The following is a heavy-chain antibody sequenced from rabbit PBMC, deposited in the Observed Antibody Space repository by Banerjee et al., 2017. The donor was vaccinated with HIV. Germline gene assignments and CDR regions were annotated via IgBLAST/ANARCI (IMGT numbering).Heavy chain of an antibody. CDR3: ARNGVDYAGYDL. CDR2: IYGATSGSA. Sequence: QQLVESGGGLVKPGASLTLTCKASGFSFSSGYDMCWVRQAPGKGLEWIACIYGATSGSAYYASWAKGRFTISKTSSTTVTLQMTSLTAADTATYFCARNGVDYAGYDLWGQGTLVTVS. D-gene: IGHD7-1*01. V-gene: IGHV1S40*01. CDR1: GFSFSSGYD. J-gene: IGHJ4*01.